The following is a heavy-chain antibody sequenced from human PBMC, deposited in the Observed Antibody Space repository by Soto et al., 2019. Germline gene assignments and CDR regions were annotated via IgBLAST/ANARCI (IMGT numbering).Heavy chain of an antibody. CDR2: IYYTGST. D-gene: IGHD3-16*01. V-gene: IGHV4-39*02. J-gene: IGHJ4*02. Sequence: SETLSLTCTVSGGSISSSSYYWDWIRQPPGKGLEWIGSIYYTGSTYYNPSLKSRVTISVDTSKNQFSLKLSSVNAADTAVYYCARDGGGYYFDYWGQGTLVTVSS. CDR1: GGSISSSSYY. CDR3: ARDGGGYYFDY.